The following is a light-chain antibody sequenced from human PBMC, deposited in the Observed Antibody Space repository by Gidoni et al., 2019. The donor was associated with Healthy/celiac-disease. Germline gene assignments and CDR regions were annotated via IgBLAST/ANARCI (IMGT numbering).Light chain of an antibody. Sequence: IVLTQSPATLSVSPGERATLSCRASQCVSSYLAWYQQKPGQAPRLLIYDASNRATGIPSRFSGSGSGTDFTLTISSLEPEDFAVYYCQQRSNLTFTFGPGTKVDIK. CDR1: QCVSSY. CDR2: DAS. CDR3: QQRSNLTFT. V-gene: IGKV3-11*01. J-gene: IGKJ3*01.